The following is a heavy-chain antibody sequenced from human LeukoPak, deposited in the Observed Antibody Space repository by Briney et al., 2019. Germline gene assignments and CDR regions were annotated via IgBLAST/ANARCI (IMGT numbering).Heavy chain of an antibody. Sequence: PGGSLRLSCAASGFTFSSYNMNWVRQAPGKGLEWVPSISSGSSPIYYADSVKGRFTISRDNAKNSLYLQMNSLRAEDTAVYYCARDPNSGGQETLVTV. CDR2: ISSGSSPI. CDR3: ARDPNS. V-gene: IGHV3-48*04. CDR1: GFTFSSYN. J-gene: IGHJ5*01.